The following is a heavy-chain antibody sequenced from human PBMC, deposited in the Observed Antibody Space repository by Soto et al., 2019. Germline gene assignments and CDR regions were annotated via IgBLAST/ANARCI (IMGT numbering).Heavy chain of an antibody. V-gene: IGHV1-69*13. CDR3: ARDCRGYCSGGTYYYYYGMDV. D-gene: IGHD2-15*01. CDR2: IIPIFGTA. CDR1: GGTFSSYA. J-gene: IGHJ6*02. Sequence: VASVKVSCKASGGTFSSYAISWVRQAPGQGLEWMGGIIPIFGTANYAQKFQGRVTITADESTSTAYMELSSLRSEDTAVYYCARDCRGYCSGGTYYYYYGMDVWGQGTTVTVSS.